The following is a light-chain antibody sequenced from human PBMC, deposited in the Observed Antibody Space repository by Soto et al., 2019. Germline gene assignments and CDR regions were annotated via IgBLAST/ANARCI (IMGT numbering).Light chain of an antibody. Sequence: DIQMTQSPSSLSASVGDRVTITCRASQSISSYLNWYQQKPGKAPKLLIYAASNLQSGVQSRFSGSESETDFTLTISSLQPEDFATYYCQQSYSTPRTFGQRTKVEIK. CDR3: QQSYSTPRT. V-gene: IGKV1-39*01. CDR2: AAS. J-gene: IGKJ1*01. CDR1: QSISSY.